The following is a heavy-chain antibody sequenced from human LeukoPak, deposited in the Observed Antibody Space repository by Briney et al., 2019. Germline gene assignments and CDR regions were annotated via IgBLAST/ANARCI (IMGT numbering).Heavy chain of an antibody. D-gene: IGHD6-13*01. CDR3: AREGISYYYYMDV. V-gene: IGHV4-39*07. Sequence: SETLSLTCTVSGGSISSSSYYWGWIRQPPGKGLEWIGSIYYSGSTYYNPSLKSRVTISVDTSKNQFSLKLSSVTAADTAVYYCAREGISYYYYMDVRGKGTTVTVSS. CDR2: IYYSGST. CDR1: GGSISSSSYY. J-gene: IGHJ6*03.